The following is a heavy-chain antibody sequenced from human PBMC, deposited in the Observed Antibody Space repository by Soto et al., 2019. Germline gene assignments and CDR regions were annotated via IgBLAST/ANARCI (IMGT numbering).Heavy chain of an antibody. CDR3: ARGVGGSGLNWFDP. D-gene: IGHD6-19*01. V-gene: IGHV4-59*12. CDR1: GSSSIGYY. Sequence: PSETLSLTCTFSGSSSIGYYWPWIRQSPERGLDWIGYFHYSGSSNYNPSLNIRLTMSVDRSKSQFSMQLASVTAADTAVYYCARGVGGSGLNWFDPWGQGHLVTVSS. J-gene: IGHJ5*02. CDR2: FHYSGSS.